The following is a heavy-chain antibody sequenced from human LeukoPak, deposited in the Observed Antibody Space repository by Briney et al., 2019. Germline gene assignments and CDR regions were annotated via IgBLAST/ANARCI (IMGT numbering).Heavy chain of an antibody. D-gene: IGHD3-10*01. J-gene: IGHJ4*02. CDR1: GFTFSNYG. V-gene: IGHV3-30*03. Sequence: GRSLRLSCAASGFTFSNYGMHWVRQAPGKGLEWVAVMSYDGGNKYYADSVKGRFTISRDNSKNTLYLQMNSLRAEDTAVYYCATSDGSGSYYNGLPFDYWGQGTLVTVSS. CDR2: MSYDGGNK. CDR3: ATSDGSGSYYNGLPFDY.